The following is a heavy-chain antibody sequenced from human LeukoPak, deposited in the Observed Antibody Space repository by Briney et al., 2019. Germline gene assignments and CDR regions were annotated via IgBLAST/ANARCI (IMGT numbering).Heavy chain of an antibody. Sequence: GGSLRLSCAASGFTFSSYSMNLVRQAPGKGLEWVSSISSSSSYIYYADSVKGRFTISRDNAKNSLYLQMNSLRAEDTAVYYCARDSFGGAAAGTAFDYWGQGTLVTVSS. D-gene: IGHD6-13*01. CDR2: ISSSSSYI. V-gene: IGHV3-21*01. CDR1: GFTFSSYS. J-gene: IGHJ4*02. CDR3: ARDSFGGAAAGTAFDY.